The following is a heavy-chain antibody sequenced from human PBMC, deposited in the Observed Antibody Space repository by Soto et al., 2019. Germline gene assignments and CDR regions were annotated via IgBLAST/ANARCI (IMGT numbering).Heavy chain of an antibody. CDR3: AREGHRDGYNSAYYYYGMDV. V-gene: IGHV1-8*01. CDR2: MNPNSGNT. CDR1: GYTFTSYD. Sequence: ASVKVSCKASGYTFTSYDINWVRQATGQGLEWMGWMNPNSGNTGYAQKFQGRVTMTRNTSISTAYMELSSLRSEDTAVYYCAREGHRDGYNSAYYYYGMDVWGQGTTVTVSS. J-gene: IGHJ6*02. D-gene: IGHD5-12*01.